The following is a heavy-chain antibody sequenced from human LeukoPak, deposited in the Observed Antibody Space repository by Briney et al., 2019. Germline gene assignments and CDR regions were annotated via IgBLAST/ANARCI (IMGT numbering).Heavy chain of an antibody. D-gene: IGHD3-10*02. CDR2: ISSSGSTI. CDR1: GFTFSSYS. V-gene: IGHV3-48*04. J-gene: IGHJ6*04. CDR3: AELGITMIGGV. Sequence: PGGSLRLSCAASGFTFSSYSTNWVRQAPGKGLEWVSYISSSGSTIYYADSVKGRFTISRDNAKNSLYLQMNSLRAKDTAVYYCAELGITMIGGVWGKGTTVTISS.